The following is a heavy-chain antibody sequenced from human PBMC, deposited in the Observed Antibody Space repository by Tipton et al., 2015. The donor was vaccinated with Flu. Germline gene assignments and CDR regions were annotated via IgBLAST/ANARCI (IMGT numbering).Heavy chain of an antibody. CDR1: GASISSYY. CDR3: AREPSSDYGMDV. J-gene: IGHJ6*02. V-gene: IGHV4-59*01. Sequence: LRLSCTVSGASISSYYWSWIRQPPGKGLEWIGYIYYSGITNYNPSLKSRVTISVDTSKNQFSLKLSSVTAADTAVYFCAREPSSDYGMDVWGQGTTVTVS. CDR2: IYYSGIT.